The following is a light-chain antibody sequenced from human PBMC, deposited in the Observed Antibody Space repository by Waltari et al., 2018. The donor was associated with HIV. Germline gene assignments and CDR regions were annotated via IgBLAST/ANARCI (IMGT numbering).Light chain of an antibody. Sequence: QSALTQPRSVSGSPGQSVTISCTGTASDIGYFDYVSWYQQYPGKAPKVIISEGFQRPSGVPDRFTASKSGITASLTISGLQDEDEADYYCCSYAGTYTYVFGSGTTVTVL. V-gene: IGLV2-11*01. CDR2: EGF. CDR3: CSYAGTYTYV. J-gene: IGLJ1*01. CDR1: ASDIGYFDY.